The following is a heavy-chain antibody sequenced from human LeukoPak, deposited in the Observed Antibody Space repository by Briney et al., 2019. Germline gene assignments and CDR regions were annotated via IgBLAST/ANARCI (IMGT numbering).Heavy chain of an antibody. CDR1: GYTFTGYY. CDR2: INPNSGGT. D-gene: IGHD6-19*01. CDR3: ARPRYSSGWADFDY. J-gene: IGHJ4*02. Sequence: GASVKVSCKASGYTFTGYYIHWVRQAPGQGLEWMGWINPNSGGTNYAQKFQGRVTLTRDTSISTAFMELSSLRSEDTAVYYCARPRYSSGWADFDYWGQGTLVTVSS. V-gene: IGHV1-2*02.